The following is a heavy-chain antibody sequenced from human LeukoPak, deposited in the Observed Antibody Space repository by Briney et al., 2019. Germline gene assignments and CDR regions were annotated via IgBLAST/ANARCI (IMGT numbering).Heavy chain of an antibody. V-gene: IGHV4-59*01. CDR3: ARGDSSGYYSDAFDI. CDR2: IYYSGST. CDR1: GGSISSYY. J-gene: IGHJ3*02. Sequence: KPSETLSLTCTVSGGSISSYYWSWIRQPPGKGLEWIGYIYYSGSTSYNPSLKSRVTISVDTSKNQFSLKLSSVTAADTAVYYCARGDSSGYYSDAFDIWGQGTMVTVSS. D-gene: IGHD3-22*01.